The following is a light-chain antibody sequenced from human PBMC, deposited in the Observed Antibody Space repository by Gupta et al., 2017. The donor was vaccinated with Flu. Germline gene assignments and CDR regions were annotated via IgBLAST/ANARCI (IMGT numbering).Light chain of an antibody. J-gene: IGLJ1*01. V-gene: IGLV2-14*01. CDR3: SSYTTSSPLYV. Sequence: QSALTQPASVSGSPGQSITISCPGTSSDVGGYNNVSWYQQHPGKAPKLMIYEVSNRPSGVSNRFSGSKSGNTASLTISGLQAQDEADYFCSSYTTSSPLYVFGSGTRVTVL. CDR1: SSDVGGYNN. CDR2: EVS.